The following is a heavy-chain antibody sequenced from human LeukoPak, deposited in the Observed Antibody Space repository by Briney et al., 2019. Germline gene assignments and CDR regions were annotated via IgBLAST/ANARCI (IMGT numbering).Heavy chain of an antibody. V-gene: IGHV4-59*08. CDR3: ARVSYSYGFVGFDP. J-gene: IGHJ5*02. Sequence: SETLSLTCTVSGGSISSYYWSWIRQPPGKGLEWIGYIYYSGSTNYNPSLKSRVTISVDTSKNQFSLKLSSVTAADTAVYYCARVSYSYGFVGFDPWGQGTLVTVSS. CDR1: GGSISSYY. CDR2: IYYSGST. D-gene: IGHD5-18*01.